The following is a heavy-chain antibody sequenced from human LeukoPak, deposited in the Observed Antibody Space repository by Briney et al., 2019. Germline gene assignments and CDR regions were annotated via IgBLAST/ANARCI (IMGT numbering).Heavy chain of an antibody. Sequence: PSETLSLTCTVSGGSISSSSYYWGWIRQPPGKGLEWIGSIYYSGSTYYNPSLKSRVTISVDTSKNQFSLKLSSVTAADTAVYYCASRWLQSYYFDYWGQGTLVTVSS. CDR2: IYYSGST. CDR1: GGSISSSSYY. J-gene: IGHJ4*02. CDR3: ASRWLQSYYFDY. D-gene: IGHD5-24*01. V-gene: IGHV4-39*01.